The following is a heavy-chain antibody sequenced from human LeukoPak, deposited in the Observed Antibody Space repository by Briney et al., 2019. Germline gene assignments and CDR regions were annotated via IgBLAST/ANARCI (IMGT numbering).Heavy chain of an antibody. CDR3: ARDHCTSTSCYTGYYYYMDV. CDR1: GLAFSDYW. D-gene: IGHD2-2*02. J-gene: IGHJ6*03. Sequence: GGSLRLSCAASGLAFSDYWMSWVRQAPGKGLEWVANIKPDEGHQNYVDSVKGRFTISRDNAKNSLYLQMNSLRAEDTAIYYCARDHCTSTSCYTGYYYYMDVWGKGTTVTVSS. CDR2: IKPDEGHQ. V-gene: IGHV3-7*01.